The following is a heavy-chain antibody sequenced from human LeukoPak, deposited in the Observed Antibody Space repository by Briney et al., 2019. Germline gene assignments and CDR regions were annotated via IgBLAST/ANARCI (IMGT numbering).Heavy chain of an antibody. V-gene: IGHV4-39*01. CDR2: IYDSGST. J-gene: IGHJ5*02. CDR1: GFTFSSYA. Sequence: PGGSLRLSCAASGFTFSSYAMSWVRQPPGKGLEWIGSIYDSGSTYYNPSLKSRVTISVDTSKNQFSLKLNSVTAADTAVYYCARHYGPWGQGTLVTVPS. D-gene: IGHD3-10*01. CDR3: ARHYGP.